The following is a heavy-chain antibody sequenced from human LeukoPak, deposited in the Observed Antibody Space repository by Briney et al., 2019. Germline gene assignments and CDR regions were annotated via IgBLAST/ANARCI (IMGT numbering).Heavy chain of an antibody. V-gene: IGHV3-48*03. J-gene: IGHJ4*02. CDR2: ISSSGSTI. D-gene: IGHD3-10*01. CDR3: ARDRGWHYGSGSYYDY. CDR1: GFTFSSYE. Sequence: GGSLRLSCAASGFTFSSYEMNWVRQAPGKGLEWGSDISSSGSTIYYADSVKGRVTISRDNAKNSLYLQMNSLRAEDTAVYHCARDRGWHYGSGSYYDYWGQGTLVTVSS.